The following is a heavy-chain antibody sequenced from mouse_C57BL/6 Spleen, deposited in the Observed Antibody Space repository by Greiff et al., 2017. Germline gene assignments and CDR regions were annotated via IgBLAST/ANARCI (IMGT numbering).Heavy chain of an antibody. CDR1: GYAFSSYW. V-gene: IGHV1-80*01. CDR2: IHPGDGDT. J-gene: IGHJ2*01. CDR3: ARDAHFDY. Sequence: QVQLKESGAELVKPGASVKISCKASGYAFSSYWMNWVKQRHGTRLEWLGQIHPGDGDTNYNGKFKGKATLTADKSSITAYMQLSSLTSEDSAVYFCARDAHFDYWGQGTTRTVSS.